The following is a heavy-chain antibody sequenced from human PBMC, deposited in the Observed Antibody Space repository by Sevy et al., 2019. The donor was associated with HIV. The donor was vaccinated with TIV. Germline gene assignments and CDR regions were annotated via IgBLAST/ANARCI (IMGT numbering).Heavy chain of an antibody. CDR3: ASDSLRCVDWLLYFYFDY. CDR1: GFTFSSYW. J-gene: IGHJ4*02. Sequence: GGSLRLSCAASGFTFSSYWMSWVRQAPGKGLEWVANIKQDGSEKYYVDSVKGRLTNARDNAKNSLYMEMNSLRAEDTGVYDCASDSLRCVDWLLYFYFDYWGQGTLVTVSS. CDR2: IKQDGSEK. V-gene: IGHV3-7*03. D-gene: IGHD3-9*01.